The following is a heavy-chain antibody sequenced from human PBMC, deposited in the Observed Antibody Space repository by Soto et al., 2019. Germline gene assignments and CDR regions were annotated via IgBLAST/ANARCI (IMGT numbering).Heavy chain of an antibody. J-gene: IGHJ4*02. CDR2: IYYSGST. V-gene: IGHV4-61*08. CDR3: ASGYSSAYQPFDF. CDR1: GGSVSSGGYY. Sequence: PSETLSLTCTVSGGSVSSGGYYWNWIRQPPGKGLEWIGYIYYSGSTNYNPSLKSRLTISLDTSKNQFSLKLSSVTAADTAVYYCASGYSSAYQPFDFWGQGTLVTVSS. D-gene: IGHD3-22*01.